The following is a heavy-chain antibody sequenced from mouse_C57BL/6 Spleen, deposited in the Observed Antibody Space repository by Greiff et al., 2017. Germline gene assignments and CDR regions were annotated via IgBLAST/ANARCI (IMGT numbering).Heavy chain of an antibody. D-gene: IGHD2-4*01. V-gene: IGHV1-61*01. CDR1: GYTFTSYW. J-gene: IGHJ4*01. Sequence: VQLQQPGAELVRPGSSVKLSCKASGYTFTSYWMDWVKQRPGQGLEWIGNIYPSDSETHYNQKFKDKATLTVDKSSSTAYMQLSSLTSEDSAVYYCARSRDYPYAMDYWGQGTSVTVSS. CDR2: IYPSDSET. CDR3: ARSRDYPYAMDY.